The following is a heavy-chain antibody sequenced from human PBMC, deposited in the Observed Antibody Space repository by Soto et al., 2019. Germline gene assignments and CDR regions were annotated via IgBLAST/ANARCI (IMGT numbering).Heavy chain of an antibody. CDR1: GGTFSSYA. D-gene: IGHD5-18*01. CDR3: ASPVDTAMVSHY. V-gene: IGHV1-69*01. CDR2: IIPIFGTA. J-gene: IGHJ4*02. Sequence: QVQLVQSGAEVKKPGSSVKVSCKASGGTFSSYAISWVRQAPGQGLEWMGGIIPIFGTANYARKFQGRVTITADESTSTAYMELSSLRSEDTVVYYCASPVDTAMVSHYWGQGTLVTVSS.